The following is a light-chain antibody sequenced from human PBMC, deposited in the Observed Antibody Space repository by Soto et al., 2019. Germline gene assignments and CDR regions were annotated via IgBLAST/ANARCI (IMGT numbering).Light chain of an antibody. V-gene: IGKV1-39*01. CDR2: TAS. Sequence: DIQMTQSPSFLSASVGDRVTISCRASQSIITYLNWYQQKPGKAPNLLIYTASSLQSGVPSRFSGSGSGTEFTLTISSLQPEDFATYYCQQYDSYPLTFGGGTKVDI. J-gene: IGKJ4*01. CDR3: QQYDSYPLT. CDR1: QSIITY.